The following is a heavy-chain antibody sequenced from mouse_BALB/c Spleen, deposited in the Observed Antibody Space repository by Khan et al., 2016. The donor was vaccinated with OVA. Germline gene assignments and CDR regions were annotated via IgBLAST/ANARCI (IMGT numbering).Heavy chain of an antibody. Sequence: QVQLKESGPGLVQPSQSLSITCTVSGFSLTTYGVHWVRQSPGKGMEWLGVIWSGGSTDYNAAFISRLSISKDNSKSQVFFKMNSLQANDTAIYYCARNYDYDEGLAYWGQGTLVTVSA. CDR3: ARNYDYDEGLAY. J-gene: IGHJ3*01. V-gene: IGHV2-2*02. CDR1: GFSLTTYG. D-gene: IGHD2-4*01. CDR2: IWSGGST.